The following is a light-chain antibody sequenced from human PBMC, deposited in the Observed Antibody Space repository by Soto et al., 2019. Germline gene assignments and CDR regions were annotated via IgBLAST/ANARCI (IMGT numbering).Light chain of an antibody. CDR1: SSDVGAYKY. J-gene: IGLJ2*01. Sequence: QSALTQPPSASGSPGQSVTISCTGTSSDVGAYKYVSWYQQYPGKAPKLMIYEVSKRPSGVPDRFSGSKSGNTSSLTVSGLQAEDEADYDCTSYVGSTIWVFGGGTKLTVL. CDR2: EVS. V-gene: IGLV2-8*01. CDR3: TSYVGSTIWV.